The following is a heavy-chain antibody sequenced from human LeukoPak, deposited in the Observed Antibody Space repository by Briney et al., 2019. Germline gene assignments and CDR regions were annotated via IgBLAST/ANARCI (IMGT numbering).Heavy chain of an antibody. CDR1: GYSFTSYY. V-gene: IGHV1-46*01. D-gene: IGHD2-15*01. CDR3: AREGVGSRDAFDI. J-gene: IGHJ3*02. CDR2: INPNGGST. Sequence: GASVKVSCKASGYSFTSYYMHWVRQAPGQGLEWMGIINPNGGSTSYAQKFQGRVTMTRDTSTSTVYMELSSLRSEDTAVYYCAREGVGSRDAFDIWGQGTMVTVSS.